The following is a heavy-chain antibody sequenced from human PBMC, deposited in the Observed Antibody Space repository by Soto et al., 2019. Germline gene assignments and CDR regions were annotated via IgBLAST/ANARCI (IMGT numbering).Heavy chain of an antibody. D-gene: IGHD4-17*01. CDR1: GFSLSTTGVG. CDR3: AKRRSYGDFHH. CDR2: FYWDDDK. J-gene: IGHJ1*01. V-gene: IGHV2-5*02. Sequence: QITLKESGPTLVKPTQTVTLTCTFSGFSLSTTGVGVGWIRQPPGKALVWLALFYWDDDKHYSPSLKSRLTITKDTSKNQVVLTMTNMDPVDTATYYCAKRRSYGDFHHWGQGTLVTVSS.